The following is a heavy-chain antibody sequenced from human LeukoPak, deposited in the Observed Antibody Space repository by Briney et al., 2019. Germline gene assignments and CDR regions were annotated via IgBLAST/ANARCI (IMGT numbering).Heavy chain of an antibody. CDR3: ARTYDSSGFDY. D-gene: IGHD3-22*01. CDR2: ISYDGSNK. V-gene: IGHV3-30-3*01. Sequence: GGSLRPSCAASGFTFSSYAMHWVRQAPGKGLEWVAVISYDGSNKYYADSVKGRFTISRDNSKNTLYLQMNSLRAEDTAVYYCARTYDSSGFDYWGQGTLVTVSS. J-gene: IGHJ4*02. CDR1: GFTFSSYA.